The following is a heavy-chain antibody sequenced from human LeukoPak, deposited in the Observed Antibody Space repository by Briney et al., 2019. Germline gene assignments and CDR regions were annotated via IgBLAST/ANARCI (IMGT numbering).Heavy chain of an antibody. Sequence: GGSLRLSCAASGFTFDNYAMNWVRKVPGKGLEWISLISWNSGTIGYADSVKGRFTISRGNANNFLYLQMNSLRAEDTALYYCARAYKDRSLAGKKEFFQHWGQGTLVTVSS. CDR1: GFTFDNYA. D-gene: IGHD6-19*01. CDR3: ARAYKDRSLAGKKEFFQH. J-gene: IGHJ1*01. CDR2: ISWNSGTI. V-gene: IGHV3-9*01.